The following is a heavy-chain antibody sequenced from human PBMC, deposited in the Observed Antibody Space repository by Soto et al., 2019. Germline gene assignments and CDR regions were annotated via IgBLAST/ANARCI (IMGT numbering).Heavy chain of an antibody. CDR2: IYSGGST. V-gene: IGHV3-53*01. Sequence: EVQLVESGGGLIQPGGSLRLSCAASGFTVSSNYMSWVRQAPGKGLEWVSVIYSGGSTYYADSVKGRFTISRDNSKNTRYLKKNSLRAEDTAVYYCARDLVDSSSWDEYWGQGTLVTVSS. D-gene: IGHD6-13*01. CDR1: GFTVSSNY. J-gene: IGHJ4*02. CDR3: ARDLVDSSSWDEY.